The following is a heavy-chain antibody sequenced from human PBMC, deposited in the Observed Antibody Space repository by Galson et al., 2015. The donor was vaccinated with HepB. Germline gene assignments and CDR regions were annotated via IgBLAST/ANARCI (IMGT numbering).Heavy chain of an antibody. CDR1: GFTFSSYA. J-gene: IGHJ4*02. CDR2: ISGSGGST. V-gene: IGHV3-23*01. D-gene: IGHD3-10*01. Sequence: SLRLSCAASGFTFSSYAMSWVRQAPGKGLEWVSAISGSGGSTYYADSVKGRFTISRDNSKNTLYLQMNSLRAEDTAVYYCAKLTPPSPYYGSGSYYDCWGQGTLVTVSS. CDR3: AKLTPPSPYYGSGSYYDC.